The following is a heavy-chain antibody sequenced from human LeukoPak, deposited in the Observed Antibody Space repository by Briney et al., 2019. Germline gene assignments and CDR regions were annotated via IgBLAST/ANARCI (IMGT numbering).Heavy chain of an antibody. CDR1: GGTFSSYD. D-gene: IGHD2-15*01. CDR3: ARGFCNGASCYSLDY. J-gene: IGHJ4*02. CDR2: FIPMLGIA. V-gene: IGHV1-69*04. Sequence: SVKVSCKASGGTFSSYDITWVRQAPGQGLEWMGRFIPMLGIANYAQKFQGRVTITADTSTSTAYVELRSLRSEDTAVYYCARGFCNGASCYSLDYWGQGTLVIVSS.